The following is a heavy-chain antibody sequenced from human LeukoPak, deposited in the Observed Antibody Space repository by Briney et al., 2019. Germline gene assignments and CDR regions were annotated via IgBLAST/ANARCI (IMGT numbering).Heavy chain of an antibody. Sequence: SQTLSLTCTVSAGSISSGDYYWSWIRQPPGKGLEWIRYIYYSGSTYYNPSLKSRVTISVDTSKNQFSLKLSSVTAADTAVYYCARAFPHSNYGYYYYGMDVWGQGTTVTVSS. CDR3: ARAFPHSNYGYYYYGMDV. D-gene: IGHD4-11*01. CDR2: IYYSGST. CDR1: AGSISSGDYY. J-gene: IGHJ6*02. V-gene: IGHV4-30-4*01.